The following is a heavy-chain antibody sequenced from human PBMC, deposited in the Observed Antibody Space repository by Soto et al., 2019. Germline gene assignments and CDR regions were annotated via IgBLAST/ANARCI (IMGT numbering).Heavy chain of an antibody. CDR2: ISGYNGNT. J-gene: IGHJ1*01. D-gene: IGHD3-10*01. CDR1: GYTFTSYG. Sequence: ASLKVSCKASGYTFTSYGVSWVRQAPGKGLEWMGWISGYNGNTNYAQKLQGRVTMTTDTSASTAYMELSSLRSEDTAVYYCAKAMVRGVTHLQHSGQGTLVTVSS. CDR3: AKAMVRGVTHLQH. V-gene: IGHV1-18*01.